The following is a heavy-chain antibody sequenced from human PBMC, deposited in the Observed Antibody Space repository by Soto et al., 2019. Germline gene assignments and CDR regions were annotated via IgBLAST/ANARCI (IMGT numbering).Heavy chain of an antibody. Sequence: QVQLVQSGAEVKKPGASVKVSCKASGYTFTSYDINWVRQATGQGLEWMGWMNPNSGNTGYAQKFQGRVTMTRNTSISKAYMELSSLRSEDTAVYYCARGGIVVVVAATRDGNSDYYYYYMDVWGKGTTVTVSS. J-gene: IGHJ6*03. CDR3: ARGGIVVVVAATRDGNSDYYYYYMDV. V-gene: IGHV1-8*01. CDR2: MNPNSGNT. CDR1: GYTFTSYD. D-gene: IGHD2-15*01.